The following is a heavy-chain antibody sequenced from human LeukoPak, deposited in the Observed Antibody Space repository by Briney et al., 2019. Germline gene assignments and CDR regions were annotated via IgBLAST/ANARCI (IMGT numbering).Heavy chain of an antibody. Sequence: PGGSLRLSCAASGFTFSSYAMHWVRQAPGKGLEYVSAISSNGGSTYCANSVKGRFTIPRDNSKNTLYLQMGSLRAEDMAVYYCATSIAGTPPYYFDYWGQGTLVTVSS. CDR3: ATSIAGTPPYYFDY. CDR2: ISSNGGST. V-gene: IGHV3-64*01. J-gene: IGHJ4*02. D-gene: IGHD6-13*01. CDR1: GFTFSSYA.